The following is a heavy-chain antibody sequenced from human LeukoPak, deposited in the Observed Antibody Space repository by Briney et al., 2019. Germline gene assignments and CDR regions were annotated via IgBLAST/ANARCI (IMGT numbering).Heavy chain of an antibody. J-gene: IGHJ4*02. Sequence: GGSLRLSCAASGFTVSSYWMSWVRQAPGKRLEWVANMNIDGSEKYYADSAKGRFTISRDNARNSVYLQMNSLRVEDTAVYYCARDPVEWELLLDYWGQGTLVTVSS. D-gene: IGHD1-26*01. CDR1: GFTVSSYW. V-gene: IGHV3-7*01. CDR2: MNIDGSEK. CDR3: ARDPVEWELLLDY.